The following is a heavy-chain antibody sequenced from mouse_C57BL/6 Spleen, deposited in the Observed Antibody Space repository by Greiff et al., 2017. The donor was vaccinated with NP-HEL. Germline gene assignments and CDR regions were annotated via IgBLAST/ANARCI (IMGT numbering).Heavy chain of an antibody. J-gene: IGHJ4*01. CDR3: ARREDDGYYYAMDY. CDR1: GFTFSDYG. V-gene: IGHV5-17*01. D-gene: IGHD2-3*01. CDR2: ISSGSSTI. Sequence: EVKLMESGGGLVKPGGSLKLSCAASGFTFSDYGMHWVRQAPEKGLEWVAYISSGSSTIYYADTVKGRFTISRDNAKNTLFLQMTSLRSEDTAMYYCARREDDGYYYAMDYWGQGTSVTVSS.